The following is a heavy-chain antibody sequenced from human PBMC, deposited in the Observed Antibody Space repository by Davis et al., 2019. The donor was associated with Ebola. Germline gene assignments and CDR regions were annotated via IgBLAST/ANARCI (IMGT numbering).Heavy chain of an antibody. CDR3: AREDSSGWYVTDS. J-gene: IGHJ4*02. Sequence: GSLRLSCNVSGVSVRSGTYYWSWIRQPPGKGLEWIGYIYYSGSTNYNPSLKSRVTISLDMSKNQFSLELNSVTAADTAVYYCAREDSSGWYVTDSWGQGILVTVSS. D-gene: IGHD6-19*01. CDR2: IYYSGST. CDR1: GVSVRSGTYY. V-gene: IGHV4-61*01.